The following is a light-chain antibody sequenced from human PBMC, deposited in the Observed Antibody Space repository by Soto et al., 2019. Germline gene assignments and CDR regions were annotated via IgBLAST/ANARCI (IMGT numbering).Light chain of an antibody. Sequence: DIQLTQSQSSLSASVVDRVTITCRVSQDISNYLNWYQQKPGKAPKLLIYDASNLETGVPSRFSGSGSGTDFTFTISSLQPEDIATYYCQQYDNLPYTFGQGTKVDIK. V-gene: IGKV1-33*01. CDR3: QQYDNLPYT. CDR2: DAS. CDR1: QDISNY. J-gene: IGKJ2*01.